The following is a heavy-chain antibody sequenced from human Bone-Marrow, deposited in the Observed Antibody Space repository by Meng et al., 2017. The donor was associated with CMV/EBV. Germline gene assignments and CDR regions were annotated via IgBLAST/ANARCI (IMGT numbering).Heavy chain of an antibody. CDR2: INTDGSGT. Sequence: GGSLRLSCAASGFTFSSYWMHWVRQAPGKGLVWVSRINTDGSGTSYADSVKGRFTISRDNSKNTLYLQMNSLRAEDTAVYYCARDGHPPYYDILTGASYWGQGTLVTVSS. CDR3: ARDGHPPYYDILTGASY. D-gene: IGHD3-9*01. V-gene: IGHV3-74*01. J-gene: IGHJ4*02. CDR1: GFTFSSYW.